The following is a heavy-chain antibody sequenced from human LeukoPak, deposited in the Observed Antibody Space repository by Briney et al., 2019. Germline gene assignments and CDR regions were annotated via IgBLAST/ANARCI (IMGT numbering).Heavy chain of an antibody. CDR2: ISGSGGST. CDR3: AKYCSGGNCYSGLS. CDR1: GFTFSSYA. D-gene: IGHD2-15*01. V-gene: IGHV3-23*01. Sequence: PGGSLRLSCAASGFTFSSYAMSWVRQAPGKGLEWVSAISGSGGSTYYADSVKGRFTISRDNSKNTLFLQMNSLRAEDTAVYYCAKYCSGGNCYSGLSWGQGTLVTVSS. J-gene: IGHJ5*02.